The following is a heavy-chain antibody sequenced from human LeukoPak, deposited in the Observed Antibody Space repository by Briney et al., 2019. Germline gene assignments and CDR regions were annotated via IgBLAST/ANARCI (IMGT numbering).Heavy chain of an antibody. D-gene: IGHD3-22*01. Sequence: ASVKVSCKASGYTFTSYYMHWVRQAPGQGLEWMGIINPSGGSTSYAQEFQGRVTMTRDTSTSTVYMELSSLRSEDTAVYYCARDSSGNHWYFDLWGRGTLVTVSS. V-gene: IGHV1-46*01. J-gene: IGHJ2*01. CDR3: ARDSSGNHWYFDL. CDR2: INPSGGST. CDR1: GYTFTSYY.